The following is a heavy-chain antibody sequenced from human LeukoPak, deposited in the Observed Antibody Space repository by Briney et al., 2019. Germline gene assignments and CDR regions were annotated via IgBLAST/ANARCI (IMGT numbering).Heavy chain of an antibody. J-gene: IGHJ3*02. CDR2: FVPEDAET. CDR1: GYTFTGYY. D-gene: IGHD3-3*01. Sequence: ASVKVSCKASGYTFTGYYMHWVRQAPGKGLEWLGGFVPEDAETVYAQKFQGRVTMTEDTSTDTAYMELSRLTSEDTAVYYCATHTIVGVVTYGFPIWGRGTLVTVSS. V-gene: IGHV1-24*01. CDR3: ATHTIVGVVTYGFPI.